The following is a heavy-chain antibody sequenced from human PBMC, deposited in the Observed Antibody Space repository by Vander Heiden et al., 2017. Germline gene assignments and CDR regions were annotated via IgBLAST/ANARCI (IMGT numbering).Heavy chain of an antibody. Sequence: GVVQPGRSLRLSCAASGFTFSSYAMHWVRQAPGKGLEWVAVISYDGSNKYYADSVKGRFTISRDNSKNTLYLQMNSLRAEETAVYYCARLPATTGWRPDAFDIWGQGTMVTVSS. V-gene: IGHV3-30*01. CDR3: ARLPATTGWRPDAFDI. D-gene: IGHD4-17*01. CDR1: GFTFSSYA. CDR2: ISYDGSNK. J-gene: IGHJ3*02.